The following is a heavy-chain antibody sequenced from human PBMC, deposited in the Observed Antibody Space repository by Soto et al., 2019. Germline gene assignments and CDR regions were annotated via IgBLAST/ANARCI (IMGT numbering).Heavy chain of an antibody. V-gene: IGHV3-23*01. Sequence: PGGSLRLSCAASGFTFSSYAMSWVRQAPGKGLEWVSAISGSGGSTYYADSVKGRFTISRDNSKNTLYLQMNSLRAEDTAVYYCAKDLSAPFFAVANAFDIWGQGTMVTVSS. CDR2: ISGSGGST. D-gene: IGHD3-3*01. CDR1: GFTFSSYA. J-gene: IGHJ3*02. CDR3: AKDLSAPFFAVANAFDI.